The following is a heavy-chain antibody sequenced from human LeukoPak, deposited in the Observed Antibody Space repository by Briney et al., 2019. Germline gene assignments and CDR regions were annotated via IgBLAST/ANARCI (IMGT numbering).Heavy chain of an antibody. CDR3: AKEWGHYDILTGYLN. J-gene: IGHJ4*02. Sequence: GGSLRLSCAASGFTFSSYGMHWVRQAPGKGLEWVAVISYDGSNKYYADSVKGRFTISRDNSENTLYLQMNSLRAEDTAVYYCAKEWGHYDILTGYLNWGQGTLVTVSS. CDR2: ISYDGSNK. D-gene: IGHD3-9*01. CDR1: GFTFSSYG. V-gene: IGHV3-30*18.